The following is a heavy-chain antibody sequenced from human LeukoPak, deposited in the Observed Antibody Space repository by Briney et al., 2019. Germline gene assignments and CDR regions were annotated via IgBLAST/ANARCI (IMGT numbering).Heavy chain of an antibody. D-gene: IGHD6-13*01. J-gene: IGHJ4*02. CDR3: ARDLEQQLVRVNYFDY. CDR2: IYYSGST. Sequence: SETLSLTCTVSGGSISSYYWSWIRQPPGKGLEWIGYIYYSGSTNYNPSLKSRVTISVDTSKNQFSLKLSSVTAADTAVYYCARDLEQQLVRVNYFDYWGQGTLVTVSS. V-gene: IGHV4-59*12. CDR1: GGSISSYY.